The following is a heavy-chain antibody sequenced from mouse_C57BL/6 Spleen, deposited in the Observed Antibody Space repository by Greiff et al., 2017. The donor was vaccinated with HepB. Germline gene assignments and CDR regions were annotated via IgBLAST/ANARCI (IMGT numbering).Heavy chain of an antibody. Sequence: VKLMESGAELVRPGASVTLSCKASGYTFTDYEMHWVKQTPVHGLEWIGAIDPETGGTAYNQKFKGKAILTADKSSSTAYMELRSLTSEDSAVYYCTRDTTVVYFDVWGTGTTVTVSS. CDR2: IDPETGGT. D-gene: IGHD1-1*01. CDR1: GYTFTDYE. J-gene: IGHJ1*03. V-gene: IGHV1-15*01. CDR3: TRDTTVVYFDV.